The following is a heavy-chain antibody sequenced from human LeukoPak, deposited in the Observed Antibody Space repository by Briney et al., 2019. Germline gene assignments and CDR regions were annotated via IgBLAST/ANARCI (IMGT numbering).Heavy chain of an antibody. Sequence: GGSLRLSCAASGFTFSSYSMNWVRQAPGKGLEWVSSISSSSSYIYYADSVKGRFTISRDNAKNSLYLQMNSLRAEDTAVYYCASGVVPAATVDYWGQGTLDTVSS. CDR2: ISSSSSYI. D-gene: IGHD2-2*01. J-gene: IGHJ4*02. CDR1: GFTFSSYS. V-gene: IGHV3-21*01. CDR3: ASGVVPAATVDY.